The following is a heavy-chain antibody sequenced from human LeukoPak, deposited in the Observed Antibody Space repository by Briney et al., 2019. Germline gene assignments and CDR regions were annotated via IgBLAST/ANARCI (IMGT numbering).Heavy chain of an antibody. CDR2: IIPIFGTA. CDR1: GGTFSSDA. V-gene: IGHV1-69*05. CDR3: ARSVTGPHYYYYMDV. Sequence: ASVKVSCKASGGTFSSDAISWVRQAPGQGLEWMGRIIPIFGTANYAQKFQGRVTITTDESTSAAYMELSSLRSEDTAVYYCARSVTGPHYYYYMDVWGKGTTVTVSS. J-gene: IGHJ6*03. D-gene: IGHD4-11*01.